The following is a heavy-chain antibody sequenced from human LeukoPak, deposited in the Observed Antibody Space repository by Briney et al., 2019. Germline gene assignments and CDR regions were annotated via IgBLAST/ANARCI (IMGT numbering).Heavy chain of an antibody. CDR2: ISAGGGGST. CDR1: GFTFSSCA. Sequence: GGSLRLSCAASGFTFSSCATSWVRQAPGKGLEWVSAISAGGGGSTYYADSVKGRFTISRDNSKNTLYLQMNSLRAEDTAVYYCAYCGGDCYTRLHFWGQGTLVTVSS. D-gene: IGHD2-21*02. J-gene: IGHJ4*02. CDR3: AYCGGDCYTRLHF. V-gene: IGHV3-23*01.